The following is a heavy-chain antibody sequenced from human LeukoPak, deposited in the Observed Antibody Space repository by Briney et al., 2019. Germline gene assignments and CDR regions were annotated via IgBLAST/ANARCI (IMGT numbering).Heavy chain of an antibody. D-gene: IGHD6-6*01. CDR2: ITGGSDST. Sequence: GGSLRLSCAASGFTVSSNYMSWVRQAPGKGLEWVSAITGGSDSTYYADSVKGRFTISRDNSKNTLFLQMTSLRADDTAVYYCAKGSAAARPYYFDYWGQGTLVTVSS. CDR1: GFTVSSNY. V-gene: IGHV3-23*01. CDR3: AKGSAAARPYYFDY. J-gene: IGHJ4*02.